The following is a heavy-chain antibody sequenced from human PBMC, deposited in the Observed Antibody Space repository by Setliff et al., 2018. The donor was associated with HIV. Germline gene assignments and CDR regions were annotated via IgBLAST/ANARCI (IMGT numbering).Heavy chain of an antibody. J-gene: IGHJ4*02. CDR2: IYYSGSA. CDR1: GDSIDRSNFF. Sequence: SETLSLTCTVSGDSIDRSNFFWTWIRQHPGKGLEWIGYIYYSGSATYNPSLKSQASISVDTSRNEFSLELSSVTAADTAVYFCARGGAFCSRDSCYYLDYWGQGNPVTVSS. V-gene: IGHV4-31*01. CDR3: ARGGAFCSRDSCYYLDY. D-gene: IGHD2-2*01.